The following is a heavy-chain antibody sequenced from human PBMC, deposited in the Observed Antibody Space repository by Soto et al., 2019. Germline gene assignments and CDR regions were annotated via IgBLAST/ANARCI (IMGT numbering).Heavy chain of an antibody. CDR3: ARAPYGDYYRFDY. D-gene: IGHD4-17*01. V-gene: IGHV3-21*01. CDR2: ISSSSSYI. J-gene: IGHJ4*02. Sequence: GGSLRLSCAASGFTFSSYSMNWVRQAPGKGLEWVSSISSSSSYIYYADSVKGRFTISRDNAKNSLYLQMNSLRAEDTAVYYCARAPYGDYYRFDYWGQGTLVTVSS. CDR1: GFTFSSYS.